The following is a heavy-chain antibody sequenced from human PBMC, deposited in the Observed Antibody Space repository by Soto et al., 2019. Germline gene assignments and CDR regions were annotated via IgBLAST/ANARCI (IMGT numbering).Heavy chain of an antibody. D-gene: IGHD3-22*01. CDR3: TKTQRPYYDAGGFDY. J-gene: IGHJ4*02. V-gene: IGHV3-23*01. CDR1: GFIFSSYA. CDR2: ITGSSDYT. Sequence: HPGGSLRLSCEASGFIFSSYAMNWVRQAPGKGLQWVSSITGSSDYTSHIASVKGRFTISRDNSKNSVFLQMNNLRAEDTALYYCTKTQRPYYDAGGFDYWGQGTLVTVSS.